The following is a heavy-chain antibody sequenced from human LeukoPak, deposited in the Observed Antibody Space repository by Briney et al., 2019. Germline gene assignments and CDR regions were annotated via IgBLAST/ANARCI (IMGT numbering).Heavy chain of an antibody. CDR1: GGSISSYY. CDR2: IYTSGST. V-gene: IGHV4-4*07. D-gene: IGHD1-26*01. Sequence: SETLSLTCTVSGGSISSYYWSWIRQPAGKGLGWIGRIYTSGSTNYNPSLKSRVTMSVDTSKNQFSLKLSSVTAADTAVYYCARDGKWNYYMDVWGKGTTVTVSS. J-gene: IGHJ6*03. CDR3: ARDGKWNYYMDV.